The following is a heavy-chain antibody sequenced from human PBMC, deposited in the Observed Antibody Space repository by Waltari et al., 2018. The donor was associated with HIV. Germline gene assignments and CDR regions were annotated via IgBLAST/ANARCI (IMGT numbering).Heavy chain of an antibody. CDR3: ARAVVGTVDY. J-gene: IGHJ4*02. CDR2: IYYSGSTNYNPSGST. V-gene: IGHV4-59*11. D-gene: IGHD6-19*01. CDR1: GGSISGHY. Sequence: QVQLQESDPGLVKPSETLSLTCSVSGGSISGHYWSWIRQPPGKGLECIGYIYYSGSTNYNPSGSTNYNPSFKSRVTISLDTSKKQFSLKLRSVTAADTAVYYCARAVVGTVDYWGQGIKVTVSS.